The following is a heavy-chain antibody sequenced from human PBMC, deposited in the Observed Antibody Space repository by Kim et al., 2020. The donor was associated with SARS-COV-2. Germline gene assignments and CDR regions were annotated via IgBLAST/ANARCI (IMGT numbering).Heavy chain of an antibody. CDR2: IKSKPYGGTP. Sequence: GGSLRLSCSASGFTFGDYAMSWVRQAPGKGLEWVAFIKSKPYGGTPEYAASVKGRFTISRDDSKSIAYLQMNSLRTEDTAVYYCTRRAGDSSGYFANYFFDYWGQGTLVTVSS. D-gene: IGHD3-22*01. CDR1: GFTFGDYA. J-gene: IGHJ4*02. CDR3: TRRAGDSSGYFANYFFDY. V-gene: IGHV3-49*04.